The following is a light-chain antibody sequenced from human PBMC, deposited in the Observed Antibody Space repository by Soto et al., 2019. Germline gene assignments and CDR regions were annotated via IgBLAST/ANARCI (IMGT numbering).Light chain of an antibody. V-gene: IGKV3-15*01. J-gene: IGKJ1*01. CDR1: QSVSSN. CDR3: QQYNNWPRT. Sequence: EIVMTQSPATLSVSPGESATLSCRASQSVSSNLAWYQQKPGQAPRLLMYGASTRAPGIPGRFSGSGSGTEFSLTIFSLQSEDFAVYYCQQYNNWPRTFGQGTKVEIK. CDR2: GAS.